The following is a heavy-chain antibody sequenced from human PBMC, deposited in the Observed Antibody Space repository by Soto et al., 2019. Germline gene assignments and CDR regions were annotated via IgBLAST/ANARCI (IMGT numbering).Heavy chain of an antibody. D-gene: IGHD3-10*01. CDR1: GDTFSFYT. CDR2: IIPMVGMA. CDR3: ATNYGSGSTHFDY. V-gene: IGHV1-69*02. Sequence: QVQLVQSGAEVKKPGSSVRLSCTASGDTFSFYTVSWVRQAPGQGPEWMGRIIPMVGMADYPQKFQGRVTISADKATSTAYMVLSSLRSDDTAVHFCATNYGSGSTHFDYWGQGTLVTVSS. J-gene: IGHJ4*02.